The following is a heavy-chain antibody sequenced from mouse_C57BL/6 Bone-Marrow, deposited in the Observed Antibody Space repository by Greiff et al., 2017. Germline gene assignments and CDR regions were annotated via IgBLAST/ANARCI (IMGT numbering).Heavy chain of an antibody. CDR2: FVPENGDT. J-gene: IGHJ2*01. CDR3: TTEVY. Sequence: EVQGVESGAELVRPGASVKLSCTASGFNIQDDYMPWVKQRPEQGLEWIGWFVPENGDTEYASKFQGKATIPADTSSNTAYLQLSSLTSEDTAVYYCTTEVYWGQGTTLTVSS. D-gene: IGHD1-3*01. V-gene: IGHV14-4*01. CDR1: GFNIQDDY.